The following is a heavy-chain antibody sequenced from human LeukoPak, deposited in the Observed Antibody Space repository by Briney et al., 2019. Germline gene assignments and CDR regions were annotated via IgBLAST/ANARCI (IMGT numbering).Heavy chain of an antibody. CDR3: ARHTNDFGGNGDY. CDR2: IYPGDSDT. D-gene: IGHD4-23*01. J-gene: IGHJ4*02. Sequence: GESLKISCKGSGYSFTSYWIGWGRQMPGKGLEWLGIIYPGDSDTRYSPSFQGQVTISADKSISTAYLQWSSLKASDTAMYYCARHTNDFGGNGDYWGQGTLVTVSS. V-gene: IGHV5-51*01. CDR1: GYSFTSYW.